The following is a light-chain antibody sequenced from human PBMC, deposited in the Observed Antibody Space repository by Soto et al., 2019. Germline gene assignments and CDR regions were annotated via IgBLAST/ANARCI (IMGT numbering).Light chain of an antibody. J-gene: IGKJ1*01. V-gene: IGKV1-6*01. CDR1: QDIRND. CDR3: LQDFNYPRT. Sequence: AIQMTQSPSFLSASVGDRVIITCRASQDIRNDLGWYQYKPGKAPEVVIVSASNLQSGVPSRFSGSGSGTEFTLTINSLQPEDFASYYCLQDFNYPRTFGQGTKVDIK. CDR2: SAS.